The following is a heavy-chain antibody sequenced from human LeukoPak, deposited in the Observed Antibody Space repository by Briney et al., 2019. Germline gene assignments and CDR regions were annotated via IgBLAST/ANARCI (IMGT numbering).Heavy chain of an antibody. V-gene: IGHV4-34*01. CDR1: GGSFSGYY. CDR3: ARDRTVGATNGDYFDY. J-gene: IGHJ4*02. CDR2: INHSGST. Sequence: SETLSLTCAVYGGSFSGYYWSWIRRPPGKGLEWIGEINHSGSTNFNPSLKSRVTISVDTSKNQFSLKLSSVTAADTAVYYCARDRTVGATNGDYFDYWGQGTLVTVSS. D-gene: IGHD1-26*01.